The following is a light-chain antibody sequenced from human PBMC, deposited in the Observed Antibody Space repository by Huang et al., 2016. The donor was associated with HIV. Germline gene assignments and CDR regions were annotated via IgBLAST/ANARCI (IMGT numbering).Light chain of an antibody. Sequence: IQMTQSPSSLSASLGDRVTITCQASQDINTYLNWYQQKPGNAPKVLIYAASNLETGVPARFSGSGSGTDLTFTISSLQPGDIATYYCQQYDNLPWTFGQGTKVEIK. CDR1: QDINTY. J-gene: IGKJ1*01. V-gene: IGKV1-33*01. CDR2: AAS. CDR3: QQYDNLPWT.